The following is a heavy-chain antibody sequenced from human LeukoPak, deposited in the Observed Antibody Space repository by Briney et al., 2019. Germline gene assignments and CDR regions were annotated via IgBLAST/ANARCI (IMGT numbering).Heavy chain of an antibody. J-gene: IGHJ4*02. V-gene: IGHV3-48*02. Sequence: GGSLRLSCVASGFTFSNYNMNWVRQAPGKGLEWVSYISSSSSIKYYADSVKGRFTISRDNAENSLFLQMISLRDEDTAVYYCTGPGYGSPISNFDYWGQGTLVIVSS. CDR2: ISSSSSIK. D-gene: IGHD2-2*01. CDR3: TGPGYGSPISNFDY. CDR1: GFTFSNYN.